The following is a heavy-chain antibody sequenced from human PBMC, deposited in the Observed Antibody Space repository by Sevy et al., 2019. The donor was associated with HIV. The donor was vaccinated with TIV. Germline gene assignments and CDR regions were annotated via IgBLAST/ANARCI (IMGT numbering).Heavy chain of an antibody. J-gene: IGHJ4*02. V-gene: IGHV3-23*01. D-gene: IGHD6-13*01. Sequence: GGSLRLSCAASGFTFKNFAMSWVRQAPGKGLEWVSGVSGSGGSTYYADSVKGRFTISRDNSKNTLYLQVNSLRAEDTAVYYCARGVYSSSWYGGGDYWGQRTLVTVSS. CDR2: VSGSGGST. CDR3: ARGVYSSSWYGGGDY. CDR1: GFTFKNFA.